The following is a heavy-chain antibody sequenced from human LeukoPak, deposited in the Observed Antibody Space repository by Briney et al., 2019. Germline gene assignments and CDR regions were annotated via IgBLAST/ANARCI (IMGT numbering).Heavy chain of an antibody. CDR3: AREGSIAVAALYYYYGMDV. CDR2: MNPNSGNT. Sequence: PWASVKVSCKASGGTFSSYAISWVRQAPGQGLEWMGWMNPNSGNTGYAQKFQGRVTMTRNTSISTAYMELSSLRSEDTAVYYCAREGSIAVAALYYYYGMDVWGQGTTVTVSS. D-gene: IGHD6-19*01. V-gene: IGHV1-8*02. CDR1: GGTFSSYA. J-gene: IGHJ6*02.